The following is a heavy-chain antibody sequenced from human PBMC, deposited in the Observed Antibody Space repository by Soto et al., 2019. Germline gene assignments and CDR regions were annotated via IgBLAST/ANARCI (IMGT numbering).Heavy chain of an antibody. D-gene: IGHD1-26*01. CDR1: GGTFSSYA. V-gene: IGHV1-69*06. J-gene: IGHJ4*02. CDR2: IIPIFGTA. CDR3: ARGTRSNNRYYPFPRPRAWFDY. Sequence: SVKVSCKASGGTFSSYAISWVRQAPGQGLEWMGGIIPIFGTANYAQKFQGRVTITADKSTSTAYMELSSLRSEDTAVYYCARGTRSNNRYYPFPRPRAWFDYWGQGTLVTVSS.